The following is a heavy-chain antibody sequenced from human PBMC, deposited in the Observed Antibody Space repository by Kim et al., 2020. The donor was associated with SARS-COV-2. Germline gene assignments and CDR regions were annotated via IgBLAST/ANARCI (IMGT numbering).Heavy chain of an antibody. D-gene: IGHD2-15*01. CDR1: GFTFSTYS. Sequence: GGSLRLSCAASGFTFSTYSMNWVRQAPGKGLEWVSYISGGSNTIYYADSVKGRFTISRDNAKSSLYLQMNSLRDEDTAVYYCAREKRSGGYDYNGMDVWGLAT. CDR2: ISGGSNTI. J-gene: IGHJ6*02. V-gene: IGHV3-48*02. CDR3: AREKRSGGYDYNGMDV.